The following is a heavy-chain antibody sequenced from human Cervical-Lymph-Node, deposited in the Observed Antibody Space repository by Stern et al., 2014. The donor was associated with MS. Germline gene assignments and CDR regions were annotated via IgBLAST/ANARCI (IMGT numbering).Heavy chain of an antibody. CDR1: SGSIRSGGYY. CDR3: ARMGTSLDY. J-gene: IGHJ4*02. D-gene: IGHD1-14*01. CDR2: IHYSGNT. Sequence: QLQLKESGPGLVKPSQTLSLTCTVSSGSIRSGGYYWSWIRQHPGKGLEWIGHIHYSGNTYYNPSLMRRVIISVDTSKSQFSLKLTSVTVADTAVYYCARMGTSLDYWGLGTLVTVSS. V-gene: IGHV4-31*03.